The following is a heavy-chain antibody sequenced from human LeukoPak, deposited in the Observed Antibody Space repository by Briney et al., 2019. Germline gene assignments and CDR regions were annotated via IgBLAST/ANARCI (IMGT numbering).Heavy chain of an antibody. CDR2: INSDGSRI. CDR1: GFTFSNNW. J-gene: IGHJ4*02. CDR3: ARGGALAGGHFDS. D-gene: IGHD4-23*01. V-gene: IGHV3-74*01. Sequence: GGSLRLSCAASGFTFSNNWMHWVRQAPGKGLVWVSHINSDGSRINYADSVKGRFTMSRDNAKNSLYLQMNTLRAEDTAVYYCARGGALAGGHFDSWGQGTLVSVSS.